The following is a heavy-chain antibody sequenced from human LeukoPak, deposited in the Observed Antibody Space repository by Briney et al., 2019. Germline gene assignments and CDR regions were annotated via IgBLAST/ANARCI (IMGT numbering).Heavy chain of an antibody. CDR3: ARARDGYNFDY. Sequence: GGSLRLSCAASGFTFSDYYMSWVRQAPGKGLEGVSYISSSGSTIYYAESVKGRFTISRDNAKNSLYLQMNSLRAEDTAVYYCARARDGYNFDYWGQGTLVTVSS. CDR1: GFTFSDYY. J-gene: IGHJ4*02. V-gene: IGHV3-11*04. CDR2: ISSSGSTI. D-gene: IGHD5-24*01.